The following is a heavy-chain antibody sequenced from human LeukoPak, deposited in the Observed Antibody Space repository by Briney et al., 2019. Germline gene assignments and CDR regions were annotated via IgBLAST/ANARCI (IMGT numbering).Heavy chain of an antibody. Sequence: PSETLSLTCTVSGGSISSSSYYWGWIRQPPGKGLEWIGSIYYSGSTYYNPSLKSRVTISVDTSKNQFSLKLSSVTAADTAVYYCARWISGITMIVVVTHDAFDIWGQGTMVTVSS. J-gene: IGHJ3*02. V-gene: IGHV4-39*07. CDR1: GGSISSSSYY. D-gene: IGHD3-22*01. CDR3: ARWISGITMIVVVTHDAFDI. CDR2: IYYSGST.